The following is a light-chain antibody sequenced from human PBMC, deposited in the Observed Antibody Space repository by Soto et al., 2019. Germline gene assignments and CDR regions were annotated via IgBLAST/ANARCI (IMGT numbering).Light chain of an antibody. CDR2: RNN. J-gene: IGLJ2*01. CDR1: SSNIGSNY. V-gene: IGLV1-47*01. Sequence: VLTQPPSASGTPGQRVTISCSGSSSNIGSNYVYWYQQLPGTAPKLLIYRNNQRPSGVPDRFSGSKSGTSASLAISGLRSEDEADYYCAAWDDSLSGVVFGGGTKVTVL. CDR3: AAWDDSLSGVV.